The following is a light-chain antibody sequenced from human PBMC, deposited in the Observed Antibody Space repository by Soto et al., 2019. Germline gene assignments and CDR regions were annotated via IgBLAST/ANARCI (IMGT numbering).Light chain of an antibody. Sequence: DIQMTQSPSSLSASVGDRVTITCRASQTISSSLNWYQQKPGKAPDLLIYAASNLQSGVPSRFSGSGSGSDFTLTISSLQPEDFATYYCQQSYSSPNMYIFGQGTRLEIK. CDR1: QTISSS. CDR2: AAS. CDR3: QQSYSSPNMYI. V-gene: IGKV1-39*01. J-gene: IGKJ2*01.